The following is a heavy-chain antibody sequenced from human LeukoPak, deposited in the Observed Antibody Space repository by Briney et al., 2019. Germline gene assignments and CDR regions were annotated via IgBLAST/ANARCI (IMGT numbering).Heavy chain of an antibody. Sequence: GGSLRLSCAASGFTVSSNYMNWVRQAPGKGLEWVSVIYSCGSTYYADSVKGRFTISRDNSKNTLYLQMNSLRAEDTAVYYCARVTFVSHAFDIWGQGTMVTVSS. V-gene: IGHV3-66*01. CDR1: GFTVSSNY. CDR2: IYSCGST. J-gene: IGHJ3*02. CDR3: ARVTFVSHAFDI. D-gene: IGHD2/OR15-2a*01.